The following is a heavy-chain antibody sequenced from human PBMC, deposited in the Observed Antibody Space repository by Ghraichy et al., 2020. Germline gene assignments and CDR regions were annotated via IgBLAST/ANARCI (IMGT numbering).Heavy chain of an antibody. CDR3: AKTCHFYDSRGHHYSSLDPFDV. CDR2: IDPDNSYT. CDR1: GYNFPNSW. Sequence: GESLNISCKASGYNFPNSWMTWVRQMPGKGLEWMGRIDPDNSYTNYSPSFQGHVTISADKSISTSFLQLNGLKASDTAIYYCAKTCHFYDSRGHHYSSLDPFDVWGQLTMVTVSS. J-gene: IGHJ3*01. D-gene: IGHD3-22*01. V-gene: IGHV5-10-1*01.